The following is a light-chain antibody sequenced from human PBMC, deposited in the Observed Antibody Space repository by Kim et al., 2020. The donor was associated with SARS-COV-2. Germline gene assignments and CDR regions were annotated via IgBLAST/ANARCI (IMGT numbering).Light chain of an antibody. CDR1: PGACTDNYY. Sequence: GRTANPTCAAGPGACTDNYYPDWFQQKPEQAPRALLCDTSIKHSWTPARFSGSLLGGKAALTLSDVQPEDEADYYCLLYYGGADWVFGGGTQLTVL. J-gene: IGLJ3*02. CDR2: DTS. V-gene: IGLV7-43*01. CDR3: LLYYGGADWV.